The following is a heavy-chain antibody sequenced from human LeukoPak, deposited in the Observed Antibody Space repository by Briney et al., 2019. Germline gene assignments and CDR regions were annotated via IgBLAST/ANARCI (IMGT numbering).Heavy chain of an antibody. D-gene: IGHD1-26*01. V-gene: IGHV3-30*02. J-gene: IGHJ4*02. CDR1: GFTFSSYG. CDR2: IRYDGSNK. Sequence: GGSLRLSCAASGFTFSSYGMHWVRQAPGKGLEWVAFIRYDGSNKYYADSVKGRFTISRDNSKNTLYLQMNSLRAEDTAVYYCAKDGELLVGALDYWGQGTLVTVSS. CDR3: AKDGELLVGALDY.